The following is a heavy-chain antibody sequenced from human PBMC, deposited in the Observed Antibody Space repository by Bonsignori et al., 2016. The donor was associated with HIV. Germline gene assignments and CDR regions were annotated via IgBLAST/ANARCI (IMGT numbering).Heavy chain of an antibody. CDR3: ARDLLVDSSGYEGFAP. V-gene: IGHV3-21*01. J-gene: IGHJ5*02. Sequence: VRQAPGKRLEWVSTIGGGDITYKYYADSVKGRFTISRDNAKKSVYLQMNSLRAEDTAVYFCARDLLVDSSGYEGFAPWGQGTLVTVSS. CDR2: IGGGDITYK. D-gene: IGHD3-22*01.